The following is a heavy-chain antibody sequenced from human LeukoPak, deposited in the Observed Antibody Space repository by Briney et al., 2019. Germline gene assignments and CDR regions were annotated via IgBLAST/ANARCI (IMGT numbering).Heavy chain of an antibody. J-gene: IGHJ5*02. V-gene: IGHV3-30*02. CDR1: GFTFSSYG. CDR3: ARARNYASNWFDP. Sequence: PGGSLRLSCAASGFTFSSYGMHWVRQAPGKGLEWVAFIRYDGSNKYYADSVKGRFTISRDNAKNTLYLQMNSLRAEDTAVYYCARARNYASNWFDPWGQGTLVTVSS. CDR2: IRYDGSNK. D-gene: IGHD1-7*01.